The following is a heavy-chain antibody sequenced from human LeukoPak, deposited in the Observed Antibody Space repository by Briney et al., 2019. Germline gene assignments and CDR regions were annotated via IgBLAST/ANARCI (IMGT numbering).Heavy chain of an antibody. CDR3: AREYRWELPDY. CDR1: GGTFSSYA. J-gene: IGHJ4*02. CDR2: IIPILGIA. Sequence: ASVKVSCKASGGTFSSYAIIWVRQAPGQGLEWMGRIIPILGIANYAQKFQGRVTITADKSTSTAYMELSSLRSEDTAVYYCAREYRWELPDYWGQGTLVTGSS. V-gene: IGHV1-69*04. D-gene: IGHD1-26*01.